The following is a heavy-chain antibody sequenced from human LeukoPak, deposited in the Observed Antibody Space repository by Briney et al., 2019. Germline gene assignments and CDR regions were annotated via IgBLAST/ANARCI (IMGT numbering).Heavy chain of an antibody. D-gene: IGHD3-10*01. V-gene: IGHV1-2*02. CDR3: ARGTVRGHIPNWFDP. J-gene: IGHJ5*02. CDR2: INYNSGGT. Sequence: ASVKVSCKASGNTFTGYYIHWVRQAPGHGLEWMGWINYNSGGTNYAQTFQGTVTMTRDTSISTAYMEMINLRYEDTAVYYCARGTVRGHIPNWFDPWGQGTQVTVSS. CDR1: GNTFTGYY.